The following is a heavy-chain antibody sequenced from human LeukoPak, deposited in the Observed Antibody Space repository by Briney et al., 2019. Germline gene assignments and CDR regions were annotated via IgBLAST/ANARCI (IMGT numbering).Heavy chain of an antibody. V-gene: IGHV4-38-2*02. CDR2: IYHSGST. J-gene: IGHJ4*02. Sequence: PSETLSLTCTVSDYSISSSYYWGWIRQPPGKGLEWFGIIYHSGSTYYNPSLKSRVTISVDTSKNQFSLKLSSVTVADTAVYYCARRKRRLGGSGSSYYLDYWGQGTLVTVSS. CDR3: ARRKRRLGGSGSSYYLDY. D-gene: IGHD3-10*01. CDR1: DYSISSSYY.